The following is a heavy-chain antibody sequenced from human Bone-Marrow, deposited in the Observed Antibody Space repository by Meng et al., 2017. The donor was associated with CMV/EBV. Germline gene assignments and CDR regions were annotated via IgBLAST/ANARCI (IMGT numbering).Heavy chain of an antibody. CDR1: GFTFSSYA. CDR2: ISSNGGST. V-gene: IGHV3-64*02. J-gene: IGHJ4*02. CDR3: ARTDGITMVRGVIINAYGIGY. Sequence: GGSLRLSCAASGFTFSSYAMHWVRQAPGKGLEYVSAISSNGGSTYYVDSVKGRFTISRDNSKNTLYLQMGSLRAEDMAVYYCARTDGITMVRGVIINAYGIGYWGQGPLVTGSS. D-gene: IGHD3-10*01.